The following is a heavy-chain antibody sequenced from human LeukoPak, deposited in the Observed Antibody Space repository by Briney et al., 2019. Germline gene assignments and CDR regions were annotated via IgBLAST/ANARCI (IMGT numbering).Heavy chain of an antibody. CDR3: ARSLGYCSGGSCYEISEFDY. Sequence: ASVKVSCTASGYTFTGYYMHWVRQAPGQGLEWMGWINPNSGGTNYAQKFQGRVTMTRDTSISTAYMELSRLRSDDTAVYYCARSLGYCSGGSCYEISEFDYWGQGTLVTVSS. CDR1: GYTFTGYY. V-gene: IGHV1-2*02. CDR2: INPNSGGT. J-gene: IGHJ4*02. D-gene: IGHD2-15*01.